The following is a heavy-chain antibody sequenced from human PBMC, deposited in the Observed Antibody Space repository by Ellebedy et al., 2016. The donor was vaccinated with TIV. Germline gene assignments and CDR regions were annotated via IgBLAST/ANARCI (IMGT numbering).Heavy chain of an antibody. J-gene: IGHJ3*02. V-gene: IGHV3-7*01. CDR1: GFTFRSYW. CDR2: INQDGIEK. Sequence: GGSLRLSCAASGFTFRSYWMSWVRQAPGKGLEWVGNINQDGIEKYYVDSMKGRFSISRDNAKNSLYLQMNSLRAEDTALYFCARDGSNGDYLSPRHAFNMWGQGTMVTVSS. CDR3: ARDGSNGDYLSPRHAFNM. D-gene: IGHD4-17*01.